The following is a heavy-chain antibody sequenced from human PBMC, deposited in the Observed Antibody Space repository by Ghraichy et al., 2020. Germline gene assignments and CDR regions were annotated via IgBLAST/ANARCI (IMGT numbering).Heavy chain of an antibody. CDR2: INHSGST. D-gene: IGHD2-2*01. CDR1: GGSFSGYY. J-gene: IGHJ4*02. V-gene: IGHV4-34*01. CDR3: ARGPYCSSTSCYLSH. Sequence: SETLSLTCAVYGGSFSGYYWSWIRQPPGKGLEWIGEINHSGSTNYNPSLKSRVTISVDTSKNQFSLKLSSVTAADTAVYYCARGPYCSSTSCYLSHWGQGTLVTVSS.